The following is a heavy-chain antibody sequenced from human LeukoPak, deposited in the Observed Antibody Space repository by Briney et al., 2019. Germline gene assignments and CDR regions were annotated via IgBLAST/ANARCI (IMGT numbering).Heavy chain of an antibody. J-gene: IGHJ4*02. CDR2: ISGSGSGI. V-gene: IGHV3-11*04. D-gene: IGHD5-18*01. Sequence: KPGGSLRLSCAASGFTISDYYMSWVRQAPGKGLEYVSYISGSGSGINYADSVKGRFTISRDNAKNSLYLQMNSLREEDTAVYYCARTARTVDYWGQGTLVTVSS. CDR1: GFTISDYY. CDR3: ARTARTVDY.